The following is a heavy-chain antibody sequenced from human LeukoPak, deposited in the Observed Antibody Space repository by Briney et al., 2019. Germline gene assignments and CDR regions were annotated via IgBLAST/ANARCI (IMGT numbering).Heavy chain of an antibody. V-gene: IGHV4-59*01. CDR1: GGSISSYY. CDR3: ARGVLLWFGELVEGFYFDY. J-gene: IGHJ4*02. Sequence: SETLSLTCTVSGGSISSYYWSWIRQPPGKGLEWIGYIYYSGSTNYNPSLKSRVTISVDTSKNQFSLKLSSVTAADTAVYYCARGVLLWFGELVEGFYFDYWGQGTLVTASS. D-gene: IGHD3-10*01. CDR2: IYYSGST.